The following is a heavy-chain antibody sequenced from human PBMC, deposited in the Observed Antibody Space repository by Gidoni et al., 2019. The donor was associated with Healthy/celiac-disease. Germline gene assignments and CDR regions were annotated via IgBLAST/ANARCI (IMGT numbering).Heavy chain of an antibody. CDR2: IIPIFGTA. Sequence: VQLVQSWSEVKQPGYSVKVSCKASGGTFSSYAISCVRQAPGQGLEWMGGIIPIFGTANYAQKFQGRGTITADESTSTAYMELSRRRSEDTDVYYCAVDTAMVFVPNFDYGGQGTLVTVSS. CDR3: AVDTAMVFVPNFDY. D-gene: IGHD5-18*01. CDR1: GGTFSSYA. V-gene: IGHV1-69*01. J-gene: IGHJ4*02.